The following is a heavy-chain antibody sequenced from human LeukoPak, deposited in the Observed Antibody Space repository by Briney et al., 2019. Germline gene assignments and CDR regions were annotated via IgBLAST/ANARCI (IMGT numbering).Heavy chain of an antibody. J-gene: IGHJ4*02. CDR2: MHSSGRT. V-gene: IGHV4-61*02. CDR3: ARARGWTRFFYFDY. D-gene: IGHD3-3*01. CDR1: GASISSGSYY. Sequence: SETLSLTCTVSGASISSGSYYWTWIRQAAGKGLEWIGRMHSSGRTSYSPSLKSRVTISVDTSKNQFSLKVSSVTAADTAVYYCARARGWTRFFYFDYWGQGTLVTVSS.